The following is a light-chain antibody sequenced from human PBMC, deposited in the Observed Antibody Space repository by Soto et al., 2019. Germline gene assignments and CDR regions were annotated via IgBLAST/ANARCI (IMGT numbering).Light chain of an antibody. Sequence: DIQMTQSPSSLSASVGDRVTITCRASQGIRYDLGWYQQKPGRAPKSLIYAASSLQGGVPSRFSDSGSRTEFTLTISSLQPEDFATYYCLQYNRYGPTFGQGTKREIK. CDR1: QGIRYD. V-gene: IGKV1-17*01. J-gene: IGKJ2*01. CDR2: AAS. CDR3: LQYNRYGPT.